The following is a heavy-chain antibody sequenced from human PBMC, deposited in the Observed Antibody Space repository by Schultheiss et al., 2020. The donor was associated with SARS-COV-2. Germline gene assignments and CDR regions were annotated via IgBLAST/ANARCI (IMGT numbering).Heavy chain of an antibody. CDR1: GGSISSGGYY. J-gene: IGHJ4*02. CDR3: ARASPIVGATWYFDY. Sequence: SQTLSLTCTVSGGSISSGGYYWSWIRQHPGKGLEWIGYIYYSGSTYYNPSLKSRVTISVDTSKNQFSLKLSSVTAADTAVYYCARASPIVGATWYFDYWGQGTLVTVSS. CDR2: IYYSGST. D-gene: IGHD1-26*01. V-gene: IGHV4-31*03.